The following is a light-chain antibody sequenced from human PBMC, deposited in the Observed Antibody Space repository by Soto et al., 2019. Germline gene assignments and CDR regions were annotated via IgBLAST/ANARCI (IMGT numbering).Light chain of an antibody. J-gene: IGKJ4*01. CDR3: QQYASSPLT. Sequence: EILLTQSPGTLSLSSGERATLSCRASQSVRSNYLAWYQQKPGQAPRLLIYGASSRATGIPDRFGGSGSGTDCTLTISRLEPEDFAVYYCQQYASSPLTFGGGTKVEIK. V-gene: IGKV3-20*01. CDR1: QSVRSNY. CDR2: GAS.